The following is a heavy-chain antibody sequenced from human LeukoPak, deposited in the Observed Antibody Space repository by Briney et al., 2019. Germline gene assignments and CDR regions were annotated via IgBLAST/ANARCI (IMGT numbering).Heavy chain of an antibody. V-gene: IGHV4-59*12. J-gene: IGHJ5*02. CDR3: ARGIAVAEIDP. CDR1: GGSISSYF. Sequence: PSETLSLTCTVSGGSISSYFWNWIRQPPGKGLEWIGYIDYSVSPNYHPSLKSRVTMSVDTSKNQFSLKLSSVTAADTAVYYCARGIAVAEIDPWGQGTLVTVSS. D-gene: IGHD6-19*01. CDR2: IDYSVSP.